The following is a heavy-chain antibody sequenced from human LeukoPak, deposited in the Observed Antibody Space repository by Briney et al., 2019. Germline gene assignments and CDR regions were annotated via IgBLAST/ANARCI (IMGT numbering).Heavy chain of an antibody. CDR2: IFYSGST. D-gene: IGHD3-22*01. CDR1: GGSISSYY. V-gene: IGHV4-59*01. Sequence: SETLSLTCTVSGGSISSYYWSWIRQPPGKGLEWIGYIFYSGSTNYNPSLKSRVTISVDTSKNQFSLKLSSVTAADTAVYYCARDRRRYYYDSSGSLDAFDIWGQGTMVTVSS. CDR3: ARDRRRYYYDSSGSLDAFDI. J-gene: IGHJ3*02.